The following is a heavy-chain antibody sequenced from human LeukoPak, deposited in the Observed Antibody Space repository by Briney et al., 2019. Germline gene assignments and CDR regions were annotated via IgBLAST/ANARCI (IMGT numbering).Heavy chain of an antibody. Sequence: ASVKVSCKASGYTFTSYDINWVRQAPGQGLEWMGWINPNSGGTNYAQKFQGRVTMTRDTSISTAYMELSRLRSDDTAVYYCARGYYDSSGYYIDYFDYWGQGTLVTVSS. V-gene: IGHV1-2*02. D-gene: IGHD3-22*01. CDR1: GYTFTSYD. CDR3: ARGYYDSSGYYIDYFDY. CDR2: INPNSGGT. J-gene: IGHJ4*02.